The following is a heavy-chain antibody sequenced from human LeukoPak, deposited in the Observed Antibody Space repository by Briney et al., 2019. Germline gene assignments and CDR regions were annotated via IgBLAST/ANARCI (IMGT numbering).Heavy chain of an antibody. CDR3: ARDPCSGGSCYSQWFDP. D-gene: IGHD2-15*01. CDR1: GFTVSSNY. Sequence: PGGSLRLSCAASGFTVSSNYMTWVRQAPGKGLKWVSVIYSGGSTYYADSVKGRFTISRDNSKNTLYLQMNSLRAEDTAVYYCARDPCSGGSCYSQWFDPWGQGTLVTVSS. V-gene: IGHV3-66*01. CDR2: IYSGGST. J-gene: IGHJ5*02.